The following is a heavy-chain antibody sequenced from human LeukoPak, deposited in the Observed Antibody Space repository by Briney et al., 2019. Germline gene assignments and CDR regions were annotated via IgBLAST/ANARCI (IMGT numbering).Heavy chain of an antibody. D-gene: IGHD1-26*01. V-gene: IGHV3-30*02. CDR1: GFTFSGYG. CDR3: AKDKGGRGPDY. CDR2: IRYDESDK. Sequence: PGGSLRLSCAASGFTFSGYGMHWVRQAPDKGLEWVAFIRYDESDKNYADSVKGRFTISRDNSKNTLYLQMNSLRADDTAVYYCAKDKGGRGPDYWGQGTLVTVSS. J-gene: IGHJ4*02.